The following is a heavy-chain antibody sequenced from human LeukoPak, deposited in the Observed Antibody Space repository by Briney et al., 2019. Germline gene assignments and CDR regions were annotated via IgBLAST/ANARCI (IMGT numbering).Heavy chain of an antibody. V-gene: IGHV4-59*01. CDR3: ARDRRYSGSSDGFDI. Sequence: SETLSLTCTVSGVSITSYYWSWLRQSPGKGLEWIGYIYYSGSTNYNPSLKSRVTILVDTSKNQFSLKLNSVTAADTAVYYCARDRRYSGSSDGFDIWGQGTRVTVSS. CDR1: GVSITSYY. D-gene: IGHD1-26*01. J-gene: IGHJ3*02. CDR2: IYYSGST.